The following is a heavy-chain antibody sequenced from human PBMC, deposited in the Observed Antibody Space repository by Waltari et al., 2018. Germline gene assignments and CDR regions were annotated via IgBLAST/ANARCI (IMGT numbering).Heavy chain of an antibody. CDR1: GFTFTNHG. CDR3: ARGDGGSGLGASDI. D-gene: IGHD3-3*01. CDR2: IWYDGSNK. Sequence: QVQLVESGGGVVQSGRSLRLSCVGSGFTFTNHGMNWVRQAPGNGLEWVAVIWYDGSNKNYVDSVKGRFTISRDNSKNTMYLEMNRLRAEDTAVYFCARGDGGSGLGASDIWGQGTMVTVSS. V-gene: IGHV3-33*01. J-gene: IGHJ3*02.